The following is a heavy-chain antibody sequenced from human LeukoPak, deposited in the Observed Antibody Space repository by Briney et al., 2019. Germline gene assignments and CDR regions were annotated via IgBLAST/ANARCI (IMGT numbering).Heavy chain of an antibody. V-gene: IGHV4-59*01. J-gene: IGHJ4*02. CDR1: GGSISSYY. CDR3: ARYAYSSGYYYLGC. CDR2: IYYSGST. Sequence: SETLSLTCTVSGGSISSYYWSWIRQPPGEGLEWIGYIYYSGSTNYNPSLKSRVTISVDTSKNQFSLKLSSVTAADTAVNYCARYAYSSGYYYLGCWGQGTLVTVSS. D-gene: IGHD3-22*01.